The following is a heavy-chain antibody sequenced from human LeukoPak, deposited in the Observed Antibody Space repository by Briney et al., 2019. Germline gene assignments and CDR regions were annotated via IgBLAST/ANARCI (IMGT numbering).Heavy chain of an antibody. J-gene: IGHJ6*02. Sequence: QSGGSLRLSCAASGFTFSSYGMHWVRQAPGKGLEWVAVISYDGSNKYYADSVKGRFTISRDNSKNTLYLQMNSLRAEDTAVYYCAKDGQNFAYCGGDCDYYYYYGMDVWGQGTTVTVSS. CDR1: GFTFSSYG. D-gene: IGHD2-21*02. CDR3: AKDGQNFAYCGGDCDYYYYYGMDV. CDR2: ISYDGSNK. V-gene: IGHV3-30*18.